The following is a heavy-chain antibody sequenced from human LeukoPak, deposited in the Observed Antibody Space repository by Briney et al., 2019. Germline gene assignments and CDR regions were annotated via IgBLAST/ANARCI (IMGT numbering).Heavy chain of an antibody. V-gene: IGHV4-4*02. CDR1: GGSISSSNW. J-gene: IGHJ5*02. CDR3: ARDWVVVAARDNWFDP. CDR2: IYHSGST. Sequence: PSETLSLTCAVSGGSISSSNWWSWVRQPPGKGLEWIGEIYHSGSTYYNPSLKSRVTISVDTSKNQFSLKLSSVTAADTAVYYCARDWVVVAARDNWFDPWGQGTLVTVSS. D-gene: IGHD2-15*01.